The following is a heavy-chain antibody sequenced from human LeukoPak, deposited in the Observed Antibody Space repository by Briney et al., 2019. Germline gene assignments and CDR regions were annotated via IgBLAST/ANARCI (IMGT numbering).Heavy chain of an antibody. D-gene: IGHD3-10*01. CDR1: GFTFSSYS. CDR2: ISSSSSYI. J-gene: IGHJ4*02. Sequence: GGSLRLPCAASGFTFSSYSMNWVRQAPGKGLEWVSSISSSSSYIYYADSVKGRFTISRDNAKNSLYLQMNSLRAEDTAVYYCARDLGISDYYGSEHDYWGQGTLVTVSS. V-gene: IGHV3-21*01. CDR3: ARDLGISDYYGSEHDY.